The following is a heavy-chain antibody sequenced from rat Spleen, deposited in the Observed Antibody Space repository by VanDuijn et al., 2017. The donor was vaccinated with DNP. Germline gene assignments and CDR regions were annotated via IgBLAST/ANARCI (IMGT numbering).Heavy chain of an antibody. CDR3: TTGVTEFAY. V-gene: IGHV5-20*01. CDR2: INYDGDKA. Sequence: EAQLVESGGGLVQPGRSLKLSCEASGFTFSHSYMAWVRQAPTKGLEWVASINYDGDKAFYRDSVKGRFSIARDNAKSRHYLQMDSLRSEDTATYYCTTGVTEFAYWGRGVMVTVSS. J-gene: IGHJ2*01. CDR1: GFTFSHSY. D-gene: IGHD4-4*01.